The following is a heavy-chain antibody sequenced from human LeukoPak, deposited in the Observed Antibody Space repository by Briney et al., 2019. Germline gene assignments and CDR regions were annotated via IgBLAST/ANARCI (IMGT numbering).Heavy chain of an antibody. V-gene: IGHV3-33*01. J-gene: IGHJ4*02. CDR1: GFTFRSYG. CDR2: VWYDGNNK. D-gene: IGHD6-13*01. Sequence: AGGSLGLSCAASGFTFRSYGMHWVRQAPGKGLEWVAIVWYDGNNKYYADSVKGRFTVSRDNSKDTVSLQLNSLRAEDTAVYYCARGSGAAAGAFDYWGQGTLVTVPS. CDR3: ARGSGAAAGAFDY.